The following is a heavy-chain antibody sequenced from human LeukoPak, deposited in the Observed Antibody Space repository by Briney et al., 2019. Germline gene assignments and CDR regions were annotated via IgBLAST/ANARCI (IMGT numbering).Heavy chain of an antibody. CDR1: GGSITSYY. CDR3: ARSKRRATTGAFDY. J-gene: IGHJ4*02. Sequence: PSETLSLTCTVSGGSITSYYWSWIRQPPGKGLEWIGYIHYTGSTNYNPSLKSRVTISVDTSKNQFSLKLSSVTAADTAVYYCARSKRRATTGAFDYWGQGTLVTVSS. V-gene: IGHV4-59*12. CDR2: IHYTGST. D-gene: IGHD1-26*01.